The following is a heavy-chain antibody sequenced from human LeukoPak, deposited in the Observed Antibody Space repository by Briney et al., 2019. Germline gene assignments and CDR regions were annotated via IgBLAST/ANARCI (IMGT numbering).Heavy chain of an antibody. J-gene: IGHJ4*02. V-gene: IGHV1-46*01. CDR3: ARDQGAIFPYLSGTFDY. CDR1: GYTFTSYY. CDR2: INPSGGST. Sequence: ASVKVSCKASGYTFTSYYMHWVRQAPGQGLEWMGIINPSGGSTSYAQKFQGRVTMTRDTSTSTVYMELSSLRSEDTAVYYCARDQGAIFPYLSGTFDYWGQGTLVTVSS. D-gene: IGHD1-26*01.